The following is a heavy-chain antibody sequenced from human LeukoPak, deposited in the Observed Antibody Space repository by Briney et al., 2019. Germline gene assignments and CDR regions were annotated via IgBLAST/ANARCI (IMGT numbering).Heavy chain of an antibody. J-gene: IGHJ3*02. CDR3: ARALTYYYDSSGYYAPPDAFDI. CDR1: GYTFTGYY. D-gene: IGHD3-22*01. Sequence: ASVEVSCKASGYTFTGYYMHWVRQAPGQGLEWMGWINPNSGGTNYAQKFQGRVTMTRDTSISTAYMELSRLRSDDTAVYYCARALTYYYDSSGYYAPPDAFDIWGQGTMVTVSS. V-gene: IGHV1-2*02. CDR2: INPNSGGT.